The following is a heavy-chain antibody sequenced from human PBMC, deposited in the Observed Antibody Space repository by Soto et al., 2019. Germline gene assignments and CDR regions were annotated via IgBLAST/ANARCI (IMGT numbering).Heavy chain of an antibody. J-gene: IGHJ6*03. D-gene: IGHD4-17*01. CDR1: GFSLSNARMG. V-gene: IGHV2-26*01. Sequence: ESGPTLVNPTETLTLTCTVSGFSLSNARMGVSWIRQPPGKALEWLAHIFSNDEKSYSTSLKSRLTISKDTSKSQVVLTMTNMDPVDTATYYCARIWSTVTITYYYYYMDVWGKGTTVTVSS. CDR2: IFSNDEK. CDR3: ARIWSTVTITYYYYYMDV.